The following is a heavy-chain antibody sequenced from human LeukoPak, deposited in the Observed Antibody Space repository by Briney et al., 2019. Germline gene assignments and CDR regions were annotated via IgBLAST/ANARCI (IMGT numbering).Heavy chain of an antibody. CDR3: AKDRDSGSHRIPNFDY. Sequence: GGSLRLSCAASGFTFSSYAMSWVRQAPGKGLEWVSAISGSGGSTYYADSVKGRFTISRDNSKNTLYLQMNSLRAEDTAVYYCAKDRDSGSHRIPNFDYWGQGTLVTVSS. CDR1: GFTFSSYA. D-gene: IGHD3-10*01. J-gene: IGHJ4*02. CDR2: ISGSGGST. V-gene: IGHV3-23*01.